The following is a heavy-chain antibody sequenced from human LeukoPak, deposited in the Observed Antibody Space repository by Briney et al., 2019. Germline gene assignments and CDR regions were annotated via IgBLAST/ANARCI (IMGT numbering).Heavy chain of an antibody. CDR3: ARAGTDYYYHSTVEGAFDI. CDR1: GGSVSSGSYY. D-gene: IGHD3-22*01. Sequence: PSETLSLTCTVSGGSVSSGSYYWSWIRQRPGKGLEWIGYIYYSGSTNYNPSLKSRVTISVDTSKNQFSLKLSSVTAADTAVYYCARAGTDYYYHSTVEGAFDIWGQGTMVTVSS. J-gene: IGHJ3*02. CDR2: IYYSGST. V-gene: IGHV4-61*01.